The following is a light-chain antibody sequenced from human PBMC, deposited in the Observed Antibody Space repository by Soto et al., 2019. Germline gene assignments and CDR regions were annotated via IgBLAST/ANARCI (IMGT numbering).Light chain of an antibody. CDR1: QSVSSSY. Sequence: EIVLTQSAGAVSLSPGERATLSCSASQSVSSSYLAWYQQKPGQAPRLLIYDASSRATGIPDRFSGGGSGTDFTLTISRLEPEDFAVYYCQQFSSYPLTFGGGTKVDIK. V-gene: IGKV3-20*01. CDR3: QQFSSYPLT. CDR2: DAS. J-gene: IGKJ4*01.